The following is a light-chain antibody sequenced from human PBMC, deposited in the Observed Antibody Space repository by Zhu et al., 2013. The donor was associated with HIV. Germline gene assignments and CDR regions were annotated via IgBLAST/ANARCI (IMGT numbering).Light chain of an antibody. CDR2: AAS. CDR3: QQYNNWPPCS. J-gene: IGKJ2*04. V-gene: IGKV1-9*01. CDR1: QGISIY. Sequence: DFQVTQSPSFLSASVGDRVTITCRASQGISIYLAWYQQKPGKAPKLLIYAASSLQGGVPSRFSGSGSGTEFTLTISSLQSEDFAVYYCQQYNNWPPCSFGQGTTLEIK.